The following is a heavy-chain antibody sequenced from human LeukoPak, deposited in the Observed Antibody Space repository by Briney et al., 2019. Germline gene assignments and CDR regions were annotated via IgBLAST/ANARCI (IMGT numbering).Heavy chain of an antibody. Sequence: SQTLSLTCTVSGGSISRGDYYWSWIRQPPRKGLEWIGYIYYSGRSYYDPSLKSRVTISVDTSKNQFSLKLSSVTASDAAVYFCARQYSSGWYHIDYWGQGNLVTVSS. CDR3: ARQYSSGWYHIDY. J-gene: IGHJ4*02. V-gene: IGHV4-30-4*08. CDR2: IYYSGRS. D-gene: IGHD6-19*01. CDR1: GGSISRGDYY.